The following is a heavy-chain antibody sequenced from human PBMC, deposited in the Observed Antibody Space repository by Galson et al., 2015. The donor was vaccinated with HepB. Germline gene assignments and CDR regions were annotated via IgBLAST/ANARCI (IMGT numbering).Heavy chain of an antibody. CDR1: GFTFSNAW. Sequence: SLRLSCAASGFTFSNAWMSWVRQAPGKGLEWVGRIKSKTDGGTTDYAAPVKGRFTISRDDSKNTLYLQMNSLKTEDTAVYYCTTDLGGSGDSSGYYFSLSYYWGQGTLVTVSS. D-gene: IGHD3-22*01. CDR3: TTDLGGSGDSSGYYFSLSYY. J-gene: IGHJ4*02. CDR2: IKSKTDGGTT. V-gene: IGHV3-15*01.